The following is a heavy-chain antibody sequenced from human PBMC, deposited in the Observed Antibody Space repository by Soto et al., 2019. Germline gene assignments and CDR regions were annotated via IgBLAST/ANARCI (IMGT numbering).Heavy chain of an antibody. CDR3: ARDRPNFFDSFGYHLIEH. CDR1: GFSFTNSW. J-gene: IGHJ4*02. Sequence: GGSLRLSCAASGFSFTNSWMHWVRQAPGQGLVWVARTNIDGFGANYADSVKGRFTISRDNGKNTLYLQMNGLRVEDTAVYFCARDRPNFFDSFGYHLIEHWGQGVPVTVSS. V-gene: IGHV3-74*01. CDR2: TNIDGFGA. D-gene: IGHD3-9*01.